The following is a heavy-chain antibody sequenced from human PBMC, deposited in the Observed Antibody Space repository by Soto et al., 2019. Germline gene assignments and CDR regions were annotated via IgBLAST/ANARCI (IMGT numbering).Heavy chain of an antibody. Sequence: PSATLSLTCAFYGGSFSCYYWSWIRQPPGKGLEWIGEITQSGSTNYNPSLKSRVTISVDTSKNQFSLKLSSVTAADTAVYYCARRSPRGSALWGKYYFDYWGQGTLVTVSS. J-gene: IGHJ4*02. CDR2: ITQSGST. V-gene: IGHV4-34*01. D-gene: IGHD3-16*01. CDR1: GGSFSCYY. CDR3: ARRSPRGSALWGKYYFDY.